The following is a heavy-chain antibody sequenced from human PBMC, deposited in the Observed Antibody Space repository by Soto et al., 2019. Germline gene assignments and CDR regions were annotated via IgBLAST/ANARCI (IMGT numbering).Heavy chain of an antibody. Sequence: SETLSLTCTVSGGSISSGGYYWSWIRQHPGKGLEWIGYIYYSGSTYYNPSLKSRVTISVDTSKNQFSLKLSSVTAADTAVYYCARGEGDSGYDWGGRNYYDSSGYYSFDYWGQGTLVTVSS. J-gene: IGHJ4*02. CDR1: GGSISSGGYY. CDR2: IYYSGST. V-gene: IGHV4-31*03. CDR3: ARGEGDSGYDWGGRNYYDSSGYYSFDY. D-gene: IGHD3-22*01.